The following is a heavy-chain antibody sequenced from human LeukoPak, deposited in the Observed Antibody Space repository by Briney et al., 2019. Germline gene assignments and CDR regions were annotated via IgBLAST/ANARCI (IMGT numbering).Heavy chain of an antibody. Sequence: GGSLRLSCAASGFIFRNDGMHWARQAPGKGLEWVAFVSDDEDNKYYPDSVRGRFTISRDNSKNTVYLQLNSLRDEDPAVYFCAKARGKLVNIYFEYWGHGTLVTVSS. CDR2: VSDDEDNK. CDR3: AKARGKLVNIYFEY. V-gene: IGHV3-30*02. CDR1: GFIFRNDG. J-gene: IGHJ4*01. D-gene: IGHD2/OR15-2a*01.